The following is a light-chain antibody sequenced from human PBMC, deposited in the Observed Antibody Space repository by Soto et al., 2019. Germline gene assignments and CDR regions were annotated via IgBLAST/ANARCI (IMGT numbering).Light chain of an antibody. Sequence: DIQMTQSPSTLSSSVGDVCTITCRASQTITRWMAWYQQKPGKAPKLLIYDASTLESGVPSRFSGSGSGTEFTLTISSLQPDDFATYYCQQYKSYSTFGQGTKVDIK. J-gene: IGKJ1*01. CDR2: DAS. CDR3: QQYKSYST. CDR1: QTITRW. V-gene: IGKV1-5*01.